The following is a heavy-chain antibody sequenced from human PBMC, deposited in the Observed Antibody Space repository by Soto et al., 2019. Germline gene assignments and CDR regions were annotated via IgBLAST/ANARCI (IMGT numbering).Heavy chain of an antibody. CDR3: ARHGYNYGGGYFYY. V-gene: IGHV3-66*04. CDR2: IYSGGTT. CDR1: GVTVSSNY. D-gene: IGHD5-18*01. Sequence: EVQLVESEGGLVQPGGSLRLSCAASGVTVSSNYMSWVRQAAGKGLEWVSVIYSGGTTYYADSVKGRFTISRDNSKNTLYLQMNSLRAEDTAVYYCARHGYNYGGGYFYYWGQGTLVTVSS. J-gene: IGHJ4*02.